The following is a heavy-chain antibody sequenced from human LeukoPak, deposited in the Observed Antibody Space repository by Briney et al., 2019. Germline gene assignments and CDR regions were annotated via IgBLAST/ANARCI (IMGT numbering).Heavy chain of an antibody. Sequence: KPSATLSLTCTVSGGSISSYYWSWIRQPPGKGLEWIGYIYYSGSTNYNPSLKSRVTTSVDTSKNQFSLKLSSVTAADTAVYYCARVRSRDGYLYFDYWGQGTLVTVSS. CDR2: IYYSGST. J-gene: IGHJ4*02. D-gene: IGHD5-24*01. V-gene: IGHV4-59*01. CDR1: GGSISSYY. CDR3: ARVRSRDGYLYFDY.